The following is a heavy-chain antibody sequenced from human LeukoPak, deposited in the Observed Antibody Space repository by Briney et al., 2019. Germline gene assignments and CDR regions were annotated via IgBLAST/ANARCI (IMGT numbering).Heavy chain of an antibody. V-gene: IGHV4-4*07. CDR1: GGSINTYY. Sequence: PSETLSLTCTVSGGSINTYYWSWIRQPAGKGLEYIGRIYTSGSTNYNPSLKSRATMSVDTSKNQFSLKLSSVTAADTAVYYCARAILRRIVGWAPFELSNWFDPWGQGTLVTVSS. CDR3: ARAILRRIVGWAPFELSNWFDP. D-gene: IGHD2-21*01. J-gene: IGHJ5*02. CDR2: IYTSGST.